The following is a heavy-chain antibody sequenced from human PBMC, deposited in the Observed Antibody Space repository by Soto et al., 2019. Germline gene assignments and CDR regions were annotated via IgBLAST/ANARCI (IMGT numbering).Heavy chain of an antibody. Sequence: QVQLVQSGAEVKKPGASVKVSCKASGYTFTSYGWVRQAPGQGLEWMGWISGSNGNTNYALQGRVTMTTDTSTSTAYMERRSLRSDDTAVYYCARVRAAPGSYYFDYWGQGTLVTVSS. V-gene: IGHV1-18*01. CDR1: GYTFTSYG. D-gene: IGHD6-13*01. CDR3: ARVRAAPGSYYFDY. CDR2: ISGSNGNT. J-gene: IGHJ4*02.